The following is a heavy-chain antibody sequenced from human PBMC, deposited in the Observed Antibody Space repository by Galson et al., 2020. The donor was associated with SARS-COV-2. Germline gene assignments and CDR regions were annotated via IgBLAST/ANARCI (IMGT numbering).Heavy chain of an antibody. D-gene: IGHD6-25*01. CDR3: ARFVEAANYFVY. Sequence: GESLKISCAASGFAFSGSAIHWVRQASGKGLEWVGRIRSKPNNYATAYAASVNDRFTISRDDSKNTAYLQMNSLKTEDTALYYCARFVEAANYFVYWGQGALVTVSS. CDR1: GFAFSGSA. J-gene: IGHJ4*02. V-gene: IGHV3-73*01. CDR2: IRSKPNNYAT.